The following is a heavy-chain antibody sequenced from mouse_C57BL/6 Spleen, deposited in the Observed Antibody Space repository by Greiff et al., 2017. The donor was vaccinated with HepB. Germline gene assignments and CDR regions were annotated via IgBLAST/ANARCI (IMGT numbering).Heavy chain of an antibody. V-gene: IGHV1-52*01. CDR1: GYTFTSYW. CDR2: IDPSDSET. J-gene: IGHJ4*01. Sequence: VQLQQPGAELVRPGSSVKLSCKASGYTFTSYWMHWVKQRPIQGLEWIGNIDPSDSETHYNQKFKDKATLTVDKSSSTAYMQLSSLTSEDSAVYYCARSTPNYAMDYWGQGTSVTVSS. CDR3: ARSTPNYAMDY.